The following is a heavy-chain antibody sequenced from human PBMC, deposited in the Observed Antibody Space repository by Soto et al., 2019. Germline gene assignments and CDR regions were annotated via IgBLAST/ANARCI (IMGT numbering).Heavy chain of an antibody. CDR1: GYTFTNYG. D-gene: IGHD6-13*01. J-gene: IGHJ6*02. CDR2: INTYHGNT. Sequence: QVQLVQSGAELKKPGASVKVSCKASGYTFTNYGISWVRQAPGQGLEWMGWINTYHGNTKYAQKLQGRVTMTKDTSTSTAYMELTSLRSDDTAVYYCARSPGYSASWGYFYYGMTIWGQGTTVLVSS. V-gene: IGHV1-18*01. CDR3: ARSPGYSASWGYFYYGMTI.